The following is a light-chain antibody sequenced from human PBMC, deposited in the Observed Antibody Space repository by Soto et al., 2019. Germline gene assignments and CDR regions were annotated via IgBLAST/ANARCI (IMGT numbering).Light chain of an antibody. Sequence: IQITHSPSFLSASVLASVTITCQASQNINNYLNWYQQKPGRAPKLLIYDASNLEAGVPSRFRGSGSGTDFTFTISRLQPEDIATYYCQQYENLPTFGQGTRLEI. V-gene: IGKV1-33*01. CDR1: QNINNY. CDR3: QQYENLPT. CDR2: DAS. J-gene: IGKJ5*01.